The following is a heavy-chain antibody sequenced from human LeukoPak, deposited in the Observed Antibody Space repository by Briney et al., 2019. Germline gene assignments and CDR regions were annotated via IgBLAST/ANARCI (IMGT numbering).Heavy chain of an antibody. Sequence: GASVKVSCKASGYTFTSYAMHWVRQAPGQRLEGMGWINAGNGNTKYSQEFQGRVAITRDTSASTAYMELSSLRSEDMAVYYCARSRITMVRGVIASFDYWGQGTLVTVSS. V-gene: IGHV1-3*03. CDR2: INAGNGNT. CDR3: ARSRITMVRGVIASFDY. D-gene: IGHD3-10*01. J-gene: IGHJ4*02. CDR1: GYTFTSYA.